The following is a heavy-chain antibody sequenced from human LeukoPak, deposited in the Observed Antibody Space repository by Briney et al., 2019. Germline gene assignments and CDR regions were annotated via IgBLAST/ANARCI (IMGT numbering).Heavy chain of an antibody. V-gene: IGHV3-30*02. CDR2: IRYDGSNK. Sequence: PGGSLRLSCAASGFTFSSYAMHWVRQAPGKGLEWVAFIRYDGSNKYYADSVKGRFTISRDNSKNTLYLQMNSLRAEDTAVYYCAKTISSGWYEGIDYWGQGTLVTVSS. CDR3: AKTISSGWYEGIDY. J-gene: IGHJ4*02. D-gene: IGHD6-19*01. CDR1: GFTFSSYA.